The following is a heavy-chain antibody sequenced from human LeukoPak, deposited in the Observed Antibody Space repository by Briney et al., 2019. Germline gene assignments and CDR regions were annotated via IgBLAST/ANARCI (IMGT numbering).Heavy chain of an antibody. CDR1: GFTFSNAW. CDR2: MKSKTDGGTT. V-gene: IGHV3-15*01. D-gene: IGHD3-3*01. CDR3: TTDFRSGASLLPTDV. J-gene: IGHJ6*02. Sequence: GGSLRLSCAASGFTFSNAWMSWVRQAPGKELEWVGRMKSKTDGGTTDYAAPVKGRFTISRDDSKNTLYLQMNSLKTEDTAVYYCTTDFRSGASLLPTDVWGQGTTVTVSS.